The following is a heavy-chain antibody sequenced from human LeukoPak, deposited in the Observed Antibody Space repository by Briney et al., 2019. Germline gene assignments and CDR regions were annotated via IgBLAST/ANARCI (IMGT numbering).Heavy chain of an antibody. J-gene: IGHJ4*02. CDR2: INPGTDFT. V-gene: IGHV1-2*02. Sequence: ASVKVSCKTSGYRFTDDYIHWVRQAPGQGREWMGWINPGTDFTNYAPKFRGRVIMTRDTSISTAYMEVRRLTFDDTAIYYCAPTSEAYTSNWSVWGQGTLVTVSP. CDR3: APTSEAYTSNWSV. CDR1: GYRFTDDY. D-gene: IGHD3-16*01.